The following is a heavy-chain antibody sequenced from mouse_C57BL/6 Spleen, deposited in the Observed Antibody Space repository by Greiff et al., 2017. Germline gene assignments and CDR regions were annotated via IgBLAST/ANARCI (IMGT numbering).Heavy chain of an antibody. V-gene: IGHV1-72*01. Sequence: VQLQESGAELVKPGASVKLSCKASGYTFTSYWMHWVKQRPGRGLEWIGRIDPNSGGTKYNEKFKSKATLTVDKPSSTAYMQLSSLTSEDSAVYYWARDSSGYVNYFDYWGQGTTLTVAS. CDR2: IDPNSGGT. CDR3: ARDSSGYVNYFDY. D-gene: IGHD3-2*02. J-gene: IGHJ2*01. CDR1: GYTFTSYW.